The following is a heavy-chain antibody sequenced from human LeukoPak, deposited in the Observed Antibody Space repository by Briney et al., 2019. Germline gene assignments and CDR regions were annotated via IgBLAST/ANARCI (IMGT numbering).Heavy chain of an antibody. J-gene: IGHJ6*03. Sequence: SETLSLTCTVSGGSISSYYWSWIRQPPGKGLEWIGYIYYSGSTNYNPSLKSRVTISVDTSKNQFSLKLSSVTAADTAVYYCARVERVSYYYMDVWGKGTTVTVSS. CDR2: IYYSGST. V-gene: IGHV4-59*01. CDR1: GGSISSYY. CDR3: ARVERVSYYYMDV.